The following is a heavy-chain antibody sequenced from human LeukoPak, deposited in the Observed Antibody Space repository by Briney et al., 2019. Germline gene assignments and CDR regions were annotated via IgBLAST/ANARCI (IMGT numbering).Heavy chain of an antibody. CDR1: GYTFTGYY. CDR2: INPNSGGT. CDR3: ARDKSIVVVPAATCYFDY. D-gene: IGHD2-2*01. Sequence: GASVKVSCKASGYTFTGYYMHWLRQAPGQGLEWMGWINPNSGGTNYAQKFQGRVTMTRDTSISTAYMELSRLRSDDTAVYYCARDKSIVVVPAATCYFDYWGQGTLVTVSS. V-gene: IGHV1-2*02. J-gene: IGHJ4*02.